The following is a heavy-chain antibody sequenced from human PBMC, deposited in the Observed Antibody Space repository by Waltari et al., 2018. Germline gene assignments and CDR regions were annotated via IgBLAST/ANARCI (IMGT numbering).Heavy chain of an antibody. CDR1: GGSFSGYY. CDR3: ARGCLPPLSGWYDY. CDR2: INHSGRT. V-gene: IGHV4-34*01. Sequence: QVQLQQWGAGLLKPSETLSLTCAVYGGSFSGYYWSWIRQPPGKGLEWIGEINHSGRTNYNPSLKSRVTISVDTSKNQFSLKLSSVTAADTAVYYCARGCLPPLSGWYDYWGQGTLVTVSS. J-gene: IGHJ4*02. D-gene: IGHD6-19*01.